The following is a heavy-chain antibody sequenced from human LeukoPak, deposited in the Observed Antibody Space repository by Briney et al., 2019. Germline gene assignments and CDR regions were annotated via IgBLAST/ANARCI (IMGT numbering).Heavy chain of an antibody. J-gene: IGHJ5*02. Sequence: SETLPLTCAVYGGSFSGYYWSWIRQPPGKGLEWIGEINHSGSTNYNPSLKSRVTISVDTSKNQFSLKLSSVTAADTAVYYCARGLRWLPHNWFDPWGQGTLVTVSS. CDR3: ARGLRWLPHNWFDP. D-gene: IGHD5-12*01. CDR1: GGSFSGYY. CDR2: INHSGST. V-gene: IGHV4-34*01.